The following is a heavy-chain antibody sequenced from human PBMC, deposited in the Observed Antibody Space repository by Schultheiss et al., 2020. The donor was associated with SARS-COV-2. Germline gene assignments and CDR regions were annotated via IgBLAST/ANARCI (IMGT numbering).Heavy chain of an antibody. CDR1: GYTFTNYD. J-gene: IGHJ5*02. V-gene: IGHV1-2*06. CDR2: INPNTGDT. D-gene: IGHD1-26*01. Sequence: ASVKVSCKASGYTFTNYDINWVRQATGQGLEWMGRINPNTGDTDYAQKFQGRVTMTRDTSISTAYMALNRLTSDDTAVYYCARDLQASVGYRPRDWFDPWGQGTLVTVSS. CDR3: ARDLQASVGYRPRDWFDP.